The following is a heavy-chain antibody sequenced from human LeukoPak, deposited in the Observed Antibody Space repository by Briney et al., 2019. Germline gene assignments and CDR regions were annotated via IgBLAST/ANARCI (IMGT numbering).Heavy chain of an antibody. CDR3: ARVNWVNDY. CDR1: GGSISSTDYS. D-gene: IGHD7-27*01. Sequence: SETLSLTCTVSGGSISSTDYSWAWICQPPGRGLEWIGTIYYSGSTYYNPSVKSRVTISVDTSKNQFSLKLSSVTAADTAVYYCARVNWVNDYWGQGTLVTVSS. V-gene: IGHV4-39*01. CDR2: IYYSGST. J-gene: IGHJ4*02.